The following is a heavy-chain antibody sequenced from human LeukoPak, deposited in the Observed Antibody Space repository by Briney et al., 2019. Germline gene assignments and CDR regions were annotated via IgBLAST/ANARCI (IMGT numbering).Heavy chain of an antibody. CDR2: IYTSGST. J-gene: IGHJ2*01. D-gene: IGHD5-24*01. V-gene: IGHV4-4*09. Sequence: SETLSLTCTVSGGSISSYYWSWLRQPPGKGLEWIGYIYTSGSTNYNPSLKSRVTISVDKSKNQFSLKLSSVTAADTAVYYCARHRRDGYPPDWYFDLWGRGTLVTVSS. CDR3: ARHRRDGYPPDWYFDL. CDR1: GGSISSYY.